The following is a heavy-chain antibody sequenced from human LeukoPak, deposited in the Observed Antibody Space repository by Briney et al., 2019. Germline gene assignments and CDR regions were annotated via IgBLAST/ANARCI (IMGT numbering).Heavy chain of an antibody. CDR1: GFTFSSTW. J-gene: IGHJ4*02. V-gene: IGHV3-7*01. CDR2: IRQDGSDR. D-gene: IGHD2-15*01. CDR3: ARDRDCGDGGCYPHFDY. Sequence: GGSLRLSCAASGFTFSSTWMSWVRQSPGKGLEWVANIRQDGSDRYYIDSVRGRFTISRDNDKNSLSLQMNSLRVEDTAVYYCARDRDCGDGGCYPHFDYWGQGVQVTVSS.